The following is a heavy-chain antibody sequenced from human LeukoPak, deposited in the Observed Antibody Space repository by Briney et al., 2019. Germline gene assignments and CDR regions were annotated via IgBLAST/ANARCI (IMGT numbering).Heavy chain of an antibody. CDR2: IYYSGST. D-gene: IGHD2-15*01. CDR3: ARDPGGSYPFDY. J-gene: IGHJ4*02. CDR1: GGSISSSSYY. V-gene: IGHV4-39*07. Sequence: SETLSLTCTVSGGSISSSSYYWGWIRQPPGKGLEWIGSIYYSGSTYYNPSLKSRVTISVDTSKNQFSLKLSSVTAADTAVYYCARDPGGSYPFDYWGQGTLVTVSS.